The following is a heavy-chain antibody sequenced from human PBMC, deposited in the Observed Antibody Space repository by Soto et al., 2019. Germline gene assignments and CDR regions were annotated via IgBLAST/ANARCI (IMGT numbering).Heavy chain of an antibody. CDR3: ATANWSHHYFDP. J-gene: IGHJ5*02. V-gene: IGHV4-34*01. Sequence: QVRLQQWGTGLLKSSETLSLTCAVHGGSFSGYYWSWLRQPPGKGLEWIGEINHSGSPNYNPSLKSRVIISVDTSKNQFSLKMTSVTAADTAVYYCATANWSHHYFDPWGQGTLVTVSS. D-gene: IGHD1-1*01. CDR2: INHSGSP. CDR1: GGSFSGYY.